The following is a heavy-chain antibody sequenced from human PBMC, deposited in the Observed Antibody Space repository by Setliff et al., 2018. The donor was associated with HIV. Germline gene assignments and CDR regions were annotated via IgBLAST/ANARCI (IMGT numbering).Heavy chain of an antibody. D-gene: IGHD5-12*01. CDR3: ARQGGYSGYGFYYYYYYVYV. V-gene: IGHV4-39*01. CDR2: IYYSGST. Sequence: SETLSLTCTVSGGSISSNSYYWGWIRQPPGKGLEWIGSIYYSGSTYYNPSLKSRVTISVDTSKNQFSLKLSSVTAADTAVYYCARQGGYSGYGFYYYYYYVYVWGKGTTVTVSS. CDR1: GGSISSNSYY. J-gene: IGHJ6*03.